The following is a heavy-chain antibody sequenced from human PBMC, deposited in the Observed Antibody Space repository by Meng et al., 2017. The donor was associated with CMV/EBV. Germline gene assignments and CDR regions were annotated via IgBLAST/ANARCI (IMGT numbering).Heavy chain of an antibody. J-gene: IGHJ3*02. D-gene: IGHD5-18*01. V-gene: IGHV1-69*05. CDR3: ARERGYSYDPYAFDI. Sequence: SVKVSCKASGGTFSSYAISWVRQAPGQGLEWMGGIIPIFGTANYAQKFQGRVTITTDESTSTAYTELSSLRSEDTAVYYCARERGYSYDPYAFDIWGQGTMVTVSS. CDR2: IIPIFGTA. CDR1: GGTFSSYA.